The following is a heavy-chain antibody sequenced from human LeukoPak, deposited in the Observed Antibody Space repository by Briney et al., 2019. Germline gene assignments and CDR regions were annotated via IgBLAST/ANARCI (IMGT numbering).Heavy chain of an antibody. J-gene: IGHJ4*02. V-gene: IGHV3-21*01. CDR1: GFTFSSDS. D-gene: IGHD1-1*01. CDR3: WIPLDY. CDR2: ISSSSSYI. Sequence: AGSLRLSCAAAGFTFSSDSMNWVRQAPGKGLEWVSCISSSSSYIYYAVSVKGRFTISRDNAKNSLYLQMNSLRAEDTAVYYCWIPLDYWGQGTLVTVSS.